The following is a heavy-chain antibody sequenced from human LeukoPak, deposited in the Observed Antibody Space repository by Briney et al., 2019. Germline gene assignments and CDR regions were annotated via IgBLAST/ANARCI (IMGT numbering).Heavy chain of an antibody. Sequence: GGSLRLSCAASGFTVSSSYMSWVRQAPGKGLEWVSVIFGGGSAYYADSVKGRFTISRDNSKNTLYLQMNSLRAEDTAMYYCARYRNSNRRADYWGQGTLVTVSS. CDR2: IFGGGSA. J-gene: IGHJ4*02. CDR3: ARYRNSNRRADY. D-gene: IGHD1-14*01. CDR1: GFTVSSSY. V-gene: IGHV3-66*02.